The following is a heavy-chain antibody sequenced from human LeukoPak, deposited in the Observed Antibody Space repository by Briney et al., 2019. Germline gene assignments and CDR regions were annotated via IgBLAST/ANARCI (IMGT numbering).Heavy chain of an antibody. V-gene: IGHV3-21*01. CDR2: ISSSSSYI. J-gene: IGHJ5*02. CDR3: ARSQWLCDWFDP. Sequence: PGGSLRLSCAASGFTFSSYSMDWVRQAPGKGLEWVSSISSSSSYIYYADSVKGRFTISRDNAKNSLYLQMNSLRAEDTAVYYCARSQWLCDWFDPWGQGTLVTVSS. D-gene: IGHD6-19*01. CDR1: GFTFSSYS.